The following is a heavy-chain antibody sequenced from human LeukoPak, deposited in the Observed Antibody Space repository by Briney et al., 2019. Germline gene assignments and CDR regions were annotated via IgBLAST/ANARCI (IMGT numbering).Heavy chain of an antibody. V-gene: IGHV4-34*01. CDR3: ARGRFTISD. D-gene: IGHD3-9*01. CDR1: GGSFSGYY. J-gene: IGHJ4*02. Sequence: SETLSLTCAVYGGSFSGYYWSWIRQPPGKGLEWIGEINHSGSTNYNPSLKSRVTISVDTSKNQCPLKLHSVTAAATAVYYCARGRFTISDWGQGTLVTVSS. CDR2: INHSGST.